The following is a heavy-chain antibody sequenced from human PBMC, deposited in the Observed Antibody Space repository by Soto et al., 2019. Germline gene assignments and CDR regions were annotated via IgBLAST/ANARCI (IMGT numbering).Heavy chain of an antibody. D-gene: IGHD5-18*01. V-gene: IGHV4-59*01. Sequence: SETLSLTCTVSGGSISSYYWSWIRQPPGKGLEWIGYIYYSGSTNYNPSLKSRVTISVDTSKNQFSLKLSSVTAADTAVYYCARVLFSRGYGFDYWGQGTLVTVSS. CDR3: ARVLFSRGYGFDY. CDR1: GGSISSYY. J-gene: IGHJ4*02. CDR2: IYYSGST.